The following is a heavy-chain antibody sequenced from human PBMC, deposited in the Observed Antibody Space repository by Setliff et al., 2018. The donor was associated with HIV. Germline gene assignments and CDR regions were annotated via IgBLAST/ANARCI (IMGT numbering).Heavy chain of an antibody. J-gene: IGHJ4*02. CDR2: IYNSAST. V-gene: IGHV4-59*08. CDR1: GGSISSYY. Sequence: KPSETLSLTCTVSGGSISSYYWSWIRQPPGKGLEWLGHIYNSASTSYNPSLKSRVTISVDTSKNQFSLKLSSVTAADTAVYYCARHSPSDYWGQGTLVTVSS. CDR3: ARHSPSDY.